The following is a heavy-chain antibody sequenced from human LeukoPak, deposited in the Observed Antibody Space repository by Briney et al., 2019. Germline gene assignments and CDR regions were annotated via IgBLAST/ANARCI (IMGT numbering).Heavy chain of an antibody. Sequence: SGTLSLTCAVSGDSMSSIDWWSWVRQPPGKGLEWIGEIHHTGSTNYNPSLKSRVTILVAKSKNQFSLNFNSMSAADSAVYYCAANGYYTIEYWGQGTLVTVSS. CDR3: AANGYYTIEY. CDR1: GDSMSSIDW. J-gene: IGHJ4*02. CDR2: IHHTGST. D-gene: IGHD1-26*01. V-gene: IGHV4-4*02.